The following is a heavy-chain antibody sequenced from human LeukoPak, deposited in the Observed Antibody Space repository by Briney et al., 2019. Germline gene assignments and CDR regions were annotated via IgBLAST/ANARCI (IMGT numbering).Heavy chain of an antibody. Sequence: PSETLSLTCTVSGDSITHYYWNWIRQPTGKGLEWIGRAYSSGSTNYNPSLQSRVTMSVDTSKSQFSLTLTSVTAADTAVYYCARLTPLVLYFESWGQGTLVTVSS. CDR3: ARLTPLVLYFES. V-gene: IGHV4-4*07. CDR1: GDSITHYY. J-gene: IGHJ4*02. CDR2: AYSSGST. D-gene: IGHD5-18*01.